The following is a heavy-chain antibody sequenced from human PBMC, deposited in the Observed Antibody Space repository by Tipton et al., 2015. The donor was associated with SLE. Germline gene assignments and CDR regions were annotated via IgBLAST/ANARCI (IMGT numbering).Heavy chain of an antibody. V-gene: IGHV4-34*01. D-gene: IGHD3-10*01. CDR2: ICCGGTN. CDR3: ATGGTAPGDAFDI. Sequence: TLSLTCAVYGGSFSGYYWSWIRPPPGKGLEWIGAICCGGTNYYNPSLKSRVTTLEDTSKNQFSLRLTSVTAADTAVYYCATGGTAPGDAFDIWGQGTMVTVSS. J-gene: IGHJ3*02. CDR1: GGSFSGYY.